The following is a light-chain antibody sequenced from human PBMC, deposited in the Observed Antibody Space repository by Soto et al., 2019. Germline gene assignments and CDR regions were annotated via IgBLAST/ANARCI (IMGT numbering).Light chain of an antibody. CDR1: SCDIGIYNF. Sequence: QSVLTQPASVSGSPGQSITIFCTGTSCDIGIYNFVSWYQQHPGKAPKLMIYNVYSRPSGVSSRFSGSKSGNTASLTISWLQAEDEADYYCNSYTSASTYVFGTGTKLTVL. CDR2: NVY. V-gene: IGLV2-14*03. CDR3: NSYTSASTYV. J-gene: IGLJ1*01.